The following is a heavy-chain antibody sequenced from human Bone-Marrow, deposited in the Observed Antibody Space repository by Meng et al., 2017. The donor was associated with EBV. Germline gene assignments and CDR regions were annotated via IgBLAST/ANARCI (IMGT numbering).Heavy chain of an antibody. J-gene: IGHJ5*02. V-gene: IGHV4-4*02. CDR3: ARVAVQGVMWFDP. Sequence: QVQLRRLGPGRLKLSWTLCLPCPVSGGSFTRSNGWILCRPPPGKGLEWIGEIYHSGSTNYNPSLKSRVTISVAKSKNQFSLKLGSVTAADTAVYYCARVAVQGVMWFDPWGQGTLVTVSS. CDR1: GGSFTRSNG. CDR2: IYHSGST. D-gene: IGHD3-10*01.